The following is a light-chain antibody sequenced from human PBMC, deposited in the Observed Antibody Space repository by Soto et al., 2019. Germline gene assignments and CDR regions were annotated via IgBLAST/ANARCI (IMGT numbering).Light chain of an antibody. CDR2: DDH. CDR3: ATWDLTLSAGVL. CDR1: SSNIGKNS. J-gene: IGLJ2*01. Sequence: QSALTQPPSVSAAPGQRVSISCSGGSSNIGKNSVSWYQQLPATAPKLLIYDDHQRPSGIPDRFSASKSGTSATLDITGLQPADEADYYCATWDLTLSAGVLFGGGTQLTVL. V-gene: IGLV1-51*01.